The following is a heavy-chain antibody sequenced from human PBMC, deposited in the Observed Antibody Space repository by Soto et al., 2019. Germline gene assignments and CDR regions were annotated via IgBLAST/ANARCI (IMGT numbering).Heavy chain of an antibody. V-gene: IGHV1-69*12. J-gene: IGHJ4*02. D-gene: IGHD5-18*01. CDR2: IIPIFGTA. CDR1: GGTFSSYG. CDR3: ARHVNTAMVGGY. Sequence: QVRLVQSGAEVKKPGSSVKVSCKTSGGTFSSYGISWVRQAPGQGLEWMGGIIPIFGTANYAQKFQGRVTITVDESTSTAYMELSSLRSEDTAVYYCARHVNTAMVGGYWGQGTLVTVSS.